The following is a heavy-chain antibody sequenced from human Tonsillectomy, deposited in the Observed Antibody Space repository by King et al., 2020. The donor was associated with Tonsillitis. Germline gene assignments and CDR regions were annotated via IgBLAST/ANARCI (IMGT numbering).Heavy chain of an antibody. CDR1: GGSISSYY. Sequence: VQLQESGPGLVKPSETLSLTCTVSGGSISSYYWSWIRQPPGKGLEWIGYIYYLGSTNYNPSLKSRVTISVDTSKNQFSLKLSSVTAADTAVYYCARVELPYNWFDPWGQGTLVTVSS. J-gene: IGHJ5*02. CDR2: IYYLGST. V-gene: IGHV4-59*01. CDR3: ARVELPYNWFDP. D-gene: IGHD1-7*01.